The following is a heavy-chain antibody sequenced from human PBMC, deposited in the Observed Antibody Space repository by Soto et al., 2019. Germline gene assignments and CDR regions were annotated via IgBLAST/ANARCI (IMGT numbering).Heavy chain of an antibody. J-gene: IGHJ6*02. CDR3: ARGQSIAARPLYYYGMDV. CDR2: ISSSGSTI. Sequence: GGSLRLSCAASGFTFSDYYMSWIRQAPGKGLEWVSYISSSGSTIYYADSVKGRFTISRDNAKNSLYLQMNSLRAEDTAVYYCARGQSIAARPLYYYGMDVWGQGTTVTVSS. D-gene: IGHD6-6*01. CDR1: GFTFSDYY. V-gene: IGHV3-11*01.